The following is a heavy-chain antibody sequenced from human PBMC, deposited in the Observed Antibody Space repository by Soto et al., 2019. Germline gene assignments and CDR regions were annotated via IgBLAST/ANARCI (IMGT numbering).Heavy chain of an antibody. J-gene: IGHJ4*02. CDR1: GYTFSSYY. CDR2: INPSGGST. CDR3: ARDGSSGTFDY. D-gene: IGHD6-25*01. V-gene: IGHV1-46*03. Sequence: QVQLVQSGAEVKKPGASVKVSCKASGYTFSSYYMHWVRQAPGQGLEWMGIINPSGGSTSYAQKFQGRVTMTRDTSTSTVYMELSSLRSEDTAVYYCARDGSSGTFDYWGQGTLVTVSS.